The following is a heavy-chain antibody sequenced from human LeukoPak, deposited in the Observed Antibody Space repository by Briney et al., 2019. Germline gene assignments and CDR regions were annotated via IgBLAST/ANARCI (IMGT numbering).Heavy chain of an antibody. D-gene: IGHD3-3*01. Sequence: ASVKVSCKASGGTFSSYAISWVRQAPGQGLEWMGGIIPLFGTANYAQKFQGRVTITADESTSTAYMELSSLRSEDTAVYYCARGGRVTLFGVALTRGEYYYYYMDVWGKGTTVTVSS. V-gene: IGHV1-69*13. CDR2: IIPLFGTA. J-gene: IGHJ6*03. CDR1: GGTFSSYA. CDR3: ARGGRVTLFGVALTRGEYYYYYMDV.